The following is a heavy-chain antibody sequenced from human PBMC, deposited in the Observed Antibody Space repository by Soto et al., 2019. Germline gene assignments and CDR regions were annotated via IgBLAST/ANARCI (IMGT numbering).Heavy chain of an antibody. D-gene: IGHD4-4*01. CDR3: AKEDYTFFDS. CDR2: IGYDGSGK. CDR1: GFTFGGHG. J-gene: IGHJ4*02. Sequence: QVQLVESGGGVVQPGRSLRLSCAASGFTFGGHGMHWVRQAPGKGLEWVALIGYDGSGKYYTDSVKGRFTISRDNSKNMMYLQMNSLRAEDTAIYYCAKEDYTFFDSWGQGTLVTVSS. V-gene: IGHV3-30*18.